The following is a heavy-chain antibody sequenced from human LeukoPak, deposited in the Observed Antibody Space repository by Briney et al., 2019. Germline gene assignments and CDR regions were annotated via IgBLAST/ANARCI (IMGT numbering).Heavy chain of an antibody. Sequence: PSGTLSLTCTVSGGSINSYYWSWIRQPAGKELEWIGCIYASGTTRFNPSLKSRVNMSVDTTKNQFSLKLSSVTAADTAVYFCARGMAAAYDYNWFDPWGQGILVTVSS. D-gene: IGHD5-12*01. CDR2: IYASGTT. V-gene: IGHV4-4*07. CDR1: GGSINSYY. J-gene: IGHJ5*02. CDR3: ARGMAAAYDYNWFDP.